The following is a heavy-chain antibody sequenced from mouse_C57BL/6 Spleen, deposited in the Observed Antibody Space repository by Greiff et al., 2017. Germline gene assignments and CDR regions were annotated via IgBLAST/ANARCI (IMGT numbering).Heavy chain of an antibody. CDR3: ARAYGNYVWYFDV. Sequence: EVQRVESGGGLVQPGGSLSLSCAASGFTFTDYYMSWVRQPPGKALEWLGFIRNKANGYTTEYSASVKGRFTISRDNSQSILYLQMNALGAEDSATYYCARAYGNYVWYFDVWGTGTTVTVSS. V-gene: IGHV7-3*01. CDR1: GFTFTDYY. CDR2: IRNKANGYTT. D-gene: IGHD2-1*01. J-gene: IGHJ1*03.